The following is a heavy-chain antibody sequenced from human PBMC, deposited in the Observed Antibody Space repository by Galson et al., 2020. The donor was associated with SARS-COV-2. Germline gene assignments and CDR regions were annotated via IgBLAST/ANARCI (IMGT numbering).Heavy chain of an antibody. D-gene: IGHD6-19*01. Sequence: TLSLTCTVSGGSISSGGYFWSWIRQPPGKGLEWIGYIYQSGSTYYNPSLKSRVTISVDRSKNHFSLKLRSVTAADTAVYYCARASGTEAGTNWYFDLWGRGTLVTVSS. CDR3: ARASGTEAGTNWYFDL. CDR1: GGSISSGGYF. CDR2: IYQSGST. V-gene: IGHV4-30-2*01. J-gene: IGHJ2*01.